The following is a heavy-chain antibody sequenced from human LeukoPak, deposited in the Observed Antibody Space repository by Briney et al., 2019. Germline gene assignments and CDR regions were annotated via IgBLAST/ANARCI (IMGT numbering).Heavy chain of an antibody. D-gene: IGHD3-10*01. CDR3: AKGKKNAITMVRGALDY. J-gene: IGHJ4*02. V-gene: IGHV3-23*01. CDR2: ISGSGGST. CDR1: GFTFSSYA. Sequence: GGSLRLSCAASGFTFSSYATSWVRQGPGKGLVWVSAISGSGGSTYYADSVKGRFTSSRDTSKNTVYLQMNSLRVEDTAVYYCAKGKKNAITMVRGALDYWGQGTLVTVSS.